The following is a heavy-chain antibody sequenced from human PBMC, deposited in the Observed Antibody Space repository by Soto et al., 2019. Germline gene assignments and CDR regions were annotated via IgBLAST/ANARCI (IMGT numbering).Heavy chain of an antibody. CDR2: INGDGSIT. Sequence: GGSLRLSCAASGFTFSSYWMHWVRQVPGKGLEWVARINGDGSITSHADSVTGRFTISRDNAKDTLDLQMRSLRAEDTGVYYCARAETTKYDSSGYGYWGQGVRVTVPQ. CDR3: ARAETTKYDSSGYGY. J-gene: IGHJ1*01. V-gene: IGHV3-74*03. D-gene: IGHD3-22*01. CDR1: GFTFSSYW.